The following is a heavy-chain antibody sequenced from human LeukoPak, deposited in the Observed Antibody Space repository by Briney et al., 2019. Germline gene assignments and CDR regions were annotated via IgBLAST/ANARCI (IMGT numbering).Heavy chain of an antibody. Sequence: SETLSLTCAVYGGSFSGYYWSWIRQPPGKGLEWIGEINHSGSTNYNPSLKSRVTTSVDTSKNQFSLKLSSVTAADTAVYYCASAPRRVRGVIIGWFDPWGQGTLVTVSS. V-gene: IGHV4-34*01. J-gene: IGHJ5*02. CDR2: INHSGST. D-gene: IGHD3-10*01. CDR3: ASAPRRVRGVIIGWFDP. CDR1: GGSFSGYY.